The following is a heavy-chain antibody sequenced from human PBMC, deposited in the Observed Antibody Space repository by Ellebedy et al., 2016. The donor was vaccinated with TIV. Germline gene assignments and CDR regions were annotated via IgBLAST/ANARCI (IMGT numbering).Heavy chain of an antibody. CDR3: ARGGYCSGGSCSHYDGMDV. J-gene: IGHJ6*02. CDR1: GFTFNTYG. V-gene: IGHV3-33*01. CDR2: IWYDGSHQ. Sequence: GGSLRLXXAASGFTFNTYGMHWVRQAPGKGLEWVAAIWYDGSHQYYADSVKGRFTISRDNSKNTLYLQMNSLRAEDTAVYNCARGGYCSGGSCSHYDGMDVWGQGTTVTVSS. D-gene: IGHD2-15*01.